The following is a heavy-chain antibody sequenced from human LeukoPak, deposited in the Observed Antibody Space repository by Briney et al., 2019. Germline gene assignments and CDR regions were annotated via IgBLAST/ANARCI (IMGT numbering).Heavy chain of an antibody. Sequence: GGSLRLSCAASGFTFSSYAMTWVRQAPGKGLEWISAVSYDITRTFYADSVKSRFAISRDNSRNTLFLQMNSLRADDTAVYYCARPGCGGNCYYRMDVWGKGTTVTVSS. V-gene: IGHV3-23*01. D-gene: IGHD2-21*01. CDR2: VSYDITRT. CDR3: ARPGCGGNCYYRMDV. CDR1: GFTFSSYA. J-gene: IGHJ6*04.